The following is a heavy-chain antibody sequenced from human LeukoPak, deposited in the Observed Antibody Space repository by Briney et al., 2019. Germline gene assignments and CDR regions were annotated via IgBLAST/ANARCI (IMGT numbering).Heavy chain of an antibody. V-gene: IGHV3-53*01. CDR3: ARDREVVTAKAQMDV. D-gene: IGHD2-21*02. Sequence: GGSLRLSCAVSGFTVSTNHMSWVRQAPGKGLEWVSVIYNDANTYYTDSVKGRFTISRDNSKNAVFLQMNSLRAEDTAVYYCARDREVVTAKAQMDVWGKGTTVTVSS. CDR2: IYNDANT. CDR1: GFTVSTNH. J-gene: IGHJ6*04.